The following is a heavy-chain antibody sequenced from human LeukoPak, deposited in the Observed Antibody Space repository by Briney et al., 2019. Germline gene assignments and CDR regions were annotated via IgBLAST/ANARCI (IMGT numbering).Heavy chain of an antibody. Sequence: PGGSLRLSCAASGFTFSSYWVSWVRQAPGKGLEWVANIKQDGSEKYYVDSVKGRFTISRDNAKNSLYLQMNSLRAEDTAVYYCARVIGGMDTAMESDYYYYGMDVWGQGTTVTVSS. V-gene: IGHV3-7*05. CDR2: IKQDGSEK. D-gene: IGHD5-18*01. CDR1: GFTFSSYW. CDR3: ARVIGGMDTAMESDYYYYGMDV. J-gene: IGHJ6*02.